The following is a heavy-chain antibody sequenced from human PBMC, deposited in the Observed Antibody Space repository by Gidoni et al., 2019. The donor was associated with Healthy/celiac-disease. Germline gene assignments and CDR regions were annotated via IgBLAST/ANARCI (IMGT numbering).Heavy chain of an antibody. CDR1: GYTFTSYG. J-gene: IGHJ4*02. V-gene: IGHV1-18*01. D-gene: IGHD3-22*01. CDR2: ISANNGNT. Sequence: QVQLVQSGAEVKKPGASVQVSCKASGYTFTSYGLSWVRQAPRQGLEWMGWISANNGNTNYAQKLQGGVTMTTDTSTSTAYMELRSLRSDDTAVYYCASLRADSSGYPYYFDYWGQGTLVTVSS. CDR3: ASLRADSSGYPYYFDY.